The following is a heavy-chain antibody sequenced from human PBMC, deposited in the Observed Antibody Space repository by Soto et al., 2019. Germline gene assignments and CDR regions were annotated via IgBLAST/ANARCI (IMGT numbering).Heavy chain of an antibody. CDR3: ARESCTAGSCYLDY. D-gene: IGHD2-8*02. CDR2: GHYSGST. V-gene: IGHV4-59*01. CDR1: DGSISTYY. Sequence: PSETLSLTCTVSDGSISTYYWSWIRQPPGKGLEWIGYGHYSGSTNYNPSLKSRVSISVDRSKNQFSLKVTSVTVADTAFYYCARESCTAGSCYLDYWAQGTLVTVSS. J-gene: IGHJ4*02.